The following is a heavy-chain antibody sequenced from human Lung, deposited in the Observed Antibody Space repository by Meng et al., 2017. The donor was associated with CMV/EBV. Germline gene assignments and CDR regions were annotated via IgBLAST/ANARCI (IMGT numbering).Heavy chain of an antibody. V-gene: IGHV1-2*02. D-gene: IGHD3-16*01. CDR1: GYTFTGYY. Sequence: ASXXVSXKASGYTFTGYYMHWVRQDPGQGLEWMGWINANSGGTNYVQKFLGRVTMTRDTSISTAYMELSRLRSDDKAVYYCARGGGGLYYLDYWGQGTLVTVSS. J-gene: IGHJ4*02. CDR3: ARGGGGLYYLDY. CDR2: INANSGGT.